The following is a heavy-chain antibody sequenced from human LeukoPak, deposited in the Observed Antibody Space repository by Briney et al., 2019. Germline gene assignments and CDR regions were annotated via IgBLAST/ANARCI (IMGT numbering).Heavy chain of an antibody. CDR1: GFTFSTSA. J-gene: IGHJ4*02. CDR2: ISTSGAST. D-gene: IGHD1-26*01. Sequence: PGGSLRLSCAASGFTFSTSAMNWVRQAPGKGLEWVSAISTSGASTYYADSVKGRFSISRDNSRNTLYLQMNSLRAEDTAVIYCARAIVGATTRSFDYWGQGTLVTVSS. V-gene: IGHV3-23*01. CDR3: ARAIVGATTRSFDY.